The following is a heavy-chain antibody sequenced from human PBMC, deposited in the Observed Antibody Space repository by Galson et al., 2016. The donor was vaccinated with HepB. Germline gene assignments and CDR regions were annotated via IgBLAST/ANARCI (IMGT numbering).Heavy chain of an antibody. Sequence: SLRLSCAGSGFIFSNFAMIWVRQAPGKGLEWVSAISRGGGGGTYYADSVRGRFTISRDNPKNTLYLQLNGLRGDDSAVYYCAKTSPYGTSWAGAFDVWGQGTVVTVSS. D-gene: IGHD3-10*01. CDR1: GFIFSNFA. CDR2: ISRGGGGGT. J-gene: IGHJ3*01. CDR3: AKTSPYGTSWAGAFDV. V-gene: IGHV3-23*01.